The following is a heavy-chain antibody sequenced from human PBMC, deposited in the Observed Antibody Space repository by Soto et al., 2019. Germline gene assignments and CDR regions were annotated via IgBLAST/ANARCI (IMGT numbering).Heavy chain of an antibody. J-gene: IGHJ3*02. D-gene: IGHD6-13*01. CDR2: IYHSGST. Sequence: SETLSLTCAVSGYSISSGYSWGWIRQPPGKGLEWIGSIYHSGSTYYNPSLKSRVTISVDTSKNQFSLKLSSVTAADTAVYYCARDSPEAAPGAFDIWGQGTMVT. CDR1: GYSISSGYS. V-gene: IGHV4-38-2*02. CDR3: ARDSPEAAPGAFDI.